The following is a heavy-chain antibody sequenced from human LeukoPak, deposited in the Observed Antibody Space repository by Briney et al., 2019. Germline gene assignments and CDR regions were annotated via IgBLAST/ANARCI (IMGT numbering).Heavy chain of an antibody. Sequence: SETLSLTCTVSGGSISSYYWSWIRQPPGKGLEWIGYIYYSGSTNYNPSLKSRVTISVDTSKNQFSLKLSSVTAADTAVYYCARLGADSYGYEGAFDIWGQGTMVTVSS. V-gene: IGHV4-59*08. CDR3: ARLGADSYGYEGAFDI. D-gene: IGHD5-18*01. J-gene: IGHJ3*02. CDR1: GGSISSYY. CDR2: IYYSGST.